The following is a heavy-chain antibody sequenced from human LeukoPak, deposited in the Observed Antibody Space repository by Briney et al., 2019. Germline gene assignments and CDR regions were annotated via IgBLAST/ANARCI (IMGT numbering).Heavy chain of an antibody. Sequence: GGSLRLSCAASGFTFSSYAMGWVRQAPGKGLEWVSAISGSGGSTYYADSVKGRFTISRDNSKNTLYLQMNSLRAEDTAVYYCAKGLAYDSSGYLRYWGQGTLVTVSS. V-gene: IGHV3-23*01. CDR2: ISGSGGST. CDR3: AKGLAYDSSGYLRY. CDR1: GFTFSSYA. J-gene: IGHJ4*02. D-gene: IGHD3-22*01.